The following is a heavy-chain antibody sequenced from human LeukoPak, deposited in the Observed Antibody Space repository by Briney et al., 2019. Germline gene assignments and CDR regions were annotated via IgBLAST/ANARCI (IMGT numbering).Heavy chain of an antibody. CDR3: VRHGLGSSWFGFDY. CDR2: IYPGDSDP. J-gene: IGHJ4*02. Sequence: GESLKISCKGSGYTFTTYWIGWVRQMSRKGLEWMGIIYPGDSDPRYSPSFQGQVTISADTSISTAYLQWSSLKASDSAMYYCVRHGLGSSWFGFDYWGQGTLVTVSS. V-gene: IGHV5-51*01. D-gene: IGHD6-13*01. CDR1: GYTFTTYW.